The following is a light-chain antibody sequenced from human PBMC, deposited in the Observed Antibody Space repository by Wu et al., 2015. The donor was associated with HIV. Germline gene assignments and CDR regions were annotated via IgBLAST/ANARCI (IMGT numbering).Light chain of an antibody. CDR3: QQYGSSPPWT. CDR1: QSVSNKY. J-gene: IGKJ1*01. V-gene: IGKV3-20*01. CDR2: GAS. Sequence: EFVLTQSPATLPLSPGERATLSCRASQSVSNKYLAWFQQKPGQAPRLLIYGASSRATGIPDRFSGSGSGTDFTLTINRLEPEDFAVYYCQQYGSSPPWTFGQGTKLEIK.